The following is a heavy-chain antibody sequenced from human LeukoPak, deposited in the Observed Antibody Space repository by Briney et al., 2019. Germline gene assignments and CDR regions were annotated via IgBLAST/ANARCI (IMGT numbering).Heavy chain of an antibody. J-gene: IGHJ4*02. CDR3: ARDIAGGRGLLDY. D-gene: IGHD3-16*01. V-gene: IGHV4-39*07. CDR2: IYYSGTT. CDR1: GGPISSSPYY. Sequence: PSETLSLTCTVSGGPISSSPYYWGWIRQPPGKGLEWIGSIYYSGTTHYNPSLESRVTISVDTSKNQFSLKLSSVTAADTAVYYCARDIAGGRGLLDYWGQGTLVTVSS.